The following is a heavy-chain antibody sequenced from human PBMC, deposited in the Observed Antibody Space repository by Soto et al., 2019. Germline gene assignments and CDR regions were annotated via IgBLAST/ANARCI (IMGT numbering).Heavy chain of an antibody. CDR3: ARDSTVTTPYYFDY. CDR2: IWYDGSNK. J-gene: IGHJ4*02. Sequence: GGSLRLSCAASGFTFSSYGMHWVRQAPGKGLEWVAVIWYDGSNKYYADSVKGRFTISRDNSKNTLYLQMNSLRAEDTAVYYCARDSTVTTPYYFDYWGQGTLVTVSS. D-gene: IGHD4-17*01. CDR1: GFTFSSYG. V-gene: IGHV3-33*01.